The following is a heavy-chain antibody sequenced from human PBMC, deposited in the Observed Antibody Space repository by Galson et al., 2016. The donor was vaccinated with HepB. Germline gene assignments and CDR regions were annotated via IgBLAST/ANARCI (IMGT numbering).Heavy chain of an antibody. D-gene: IGHD3-10*01. CDR1: GSSFSRDG. CDR3: VRDRGTALIRVVHMAYNYYGMDV. CDR2: ISYSGGTI. J-gene: IGHJ6*02. Sequence: SLRLSCAASGSSFSRDGMSWVRQAPGKGLEWVSSISYSGGTIYYADSVKGRFTIARDNFKSTLFLQMNSLRAEDTGIYYCVRDRGTALIRVVHMAYNYYGMDVWGQGTTVSVSS. V-gene: IGHV3-23*01.